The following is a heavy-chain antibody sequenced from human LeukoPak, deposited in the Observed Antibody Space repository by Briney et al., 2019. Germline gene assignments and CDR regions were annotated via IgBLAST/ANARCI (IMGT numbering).Heavy chain of an antibody. D-gene: IGHD4-11*01. CDR2: INPNSGGT. Sequence: EAAVNVSFMSSGYTFTFYYRHWLRPPPAQGLGWMGFINPNSGGTNYAQKFQGRVTMTRDTSISTPYMEPSSLRSDDTAVYYCARYSTVKSHGSYYYGMDVWGQGTTVTVSS. CDR1: GYTFTFYY. V-gene: IGHV1-2*02. J-gene: IGHJ6*02. CDR3: ARYSTVKSHGSYYYGMDV.